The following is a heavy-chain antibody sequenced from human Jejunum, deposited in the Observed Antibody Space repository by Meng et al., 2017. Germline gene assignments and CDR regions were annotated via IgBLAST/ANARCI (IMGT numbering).Heavy chain of an antibody. CDR1: VGPVSSAGYQ. CDR3: ARDHMGSLDY. D-gene: IGHD1-26*01. Sequence: EQLEGWGRGLVMPSDTLPLFCSVSVGPVSSAGYQWSWIRQPPGKGLEWIGYASTNYNPSLKSRVTISVDTSKNQFSLRLTSVTAADTAVYYCARDHMGSLDYWGQGILVTVSS. CDR2: AST. J-gene: IGHJ4*02. V-gene: IGHV4-61*08.